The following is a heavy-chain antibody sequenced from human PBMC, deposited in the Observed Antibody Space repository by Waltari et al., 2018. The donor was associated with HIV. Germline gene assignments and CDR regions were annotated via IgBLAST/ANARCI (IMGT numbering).Heavy chain of an antibody. V-gene: IGHV4-31*03. Sequence: QVQLQESGPGLVKPSQTLSLTCTVSGGSISSGGYYWSLIRQHPRKGLECIGYIYYSGSTDYTPSRKSGGTISVDTAKNQFSLKLSSVTAGDTAVYYCARGVEILTGESKGHWCDPWGQGTLVTVSS. CDR1: GGSISSGGYY. CDR3: ARGVEILTGESKGHWCDP. D-gene: IGHD3-9*01. CDR2: IYYSGST. J-gene: IGHJ5*02.